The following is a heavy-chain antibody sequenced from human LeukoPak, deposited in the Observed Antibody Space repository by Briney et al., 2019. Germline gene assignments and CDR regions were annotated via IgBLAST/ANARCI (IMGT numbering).Heavy chain of an antibody. CDR2: IGAYNGNT. V-gene: IGHV1-18*04. D-gene: IGHD2-15*01. CDR1: GYTFTRYG. J-gene: IGHJ5*02. CDR3: ARDVGYCSSGSCSSGHDWFDQ. Sequence: ASVKVSFNPSGYTFTRYGISWVRQAPGQGLEWMGWIGAYNGNTNYAQKLQGRVTMTTDTSTSTAHMELRSLRSDDTAVYYCARDVGYCSSGSCSSGHDWFDQWGEGTLVTVSS.